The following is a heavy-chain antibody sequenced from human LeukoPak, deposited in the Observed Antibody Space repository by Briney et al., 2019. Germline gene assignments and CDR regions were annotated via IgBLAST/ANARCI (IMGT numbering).Heavy chain of an antibody. Sequence: SVKVSCKASGGTFSSYAISWVRQAPGQGLEWMGGIIPIFGTANYAQKFQGRVTMTADESTSTAYMELSRLRSEDTAVYYCATDFYGSGSYFDYWGQGTLVTVSS. J-gene: IGHJ4*02. CDR1: GGTFSSYA. CDR2: IIPIFGTA. V-gene: IGHV1-69*13. D-gene: IGHD3-10*01. CDR3: ATDFYGSGSYFDY.